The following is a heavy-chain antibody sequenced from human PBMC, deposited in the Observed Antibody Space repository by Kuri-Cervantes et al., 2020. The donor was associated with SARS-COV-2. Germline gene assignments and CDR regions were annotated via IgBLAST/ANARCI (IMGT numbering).Heavy chain of an antibody. D-gene: IGHD3-3*01. CDR1: GFTFSSYG. Sequence: GGSLRLSCAASGFTFSSYGMHWVRQAPGKGLEWVAVISYDGSNKYYADSVTGRFTISRDNSKNTLYLQMNSLRAEDTAVYYCAKEEKVLRFLEWLGGMDVWGQGTTVTVSS. J-gene: IGHJ6*02. V-gene: IGHV3-30*18. CDR3: AKEEKVLRFLEWLGGMDV. CDR2: ISYDGSNK.